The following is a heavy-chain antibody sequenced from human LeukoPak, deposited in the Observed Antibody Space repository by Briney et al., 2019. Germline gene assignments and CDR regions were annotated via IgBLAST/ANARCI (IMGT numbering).Heavy chain of an antibody. CDR2: IIGSGSST. CDR3: AKDRAQQMVLAS. D-gene: IGHD6-13*01. J-gene: IGHJ5*02. CDR1: GFTFSSYA. Sequence: PGGSLRLSCAASGFTFSSYAMSWVRQAPGKGLEWVSAIIGSGSSTYYADSVKGRFTISRDNSKNTLFLQMNSLRAEDTAVYYCAKDRAQQMVLASWGQGTLVTVSS. V-gene: IGHV3-23*01.